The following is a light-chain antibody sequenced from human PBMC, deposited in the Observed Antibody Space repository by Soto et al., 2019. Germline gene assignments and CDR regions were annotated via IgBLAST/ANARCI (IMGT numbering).Light chain of an antibody. CDR1: SSDVGGYDY. J-gene: IGLJ1*01. V-gene: IGLV2-14*01. Sequence: QCALTQPASVSGSPGQSVTISCTGTSSDVGGYDYVSWYQQHPGTAPKLMLYEVNNRPSGVSNRFSGSKSGNTASLIISGLQAEDEADYYCCSYAGRYTSVFGGGTKVTVL. CDR2: EVN. CDR3: CSYAGRYTSV.